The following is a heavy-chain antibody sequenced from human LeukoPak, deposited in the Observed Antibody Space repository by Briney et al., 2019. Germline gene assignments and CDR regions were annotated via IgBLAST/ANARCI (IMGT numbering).Heavy chain of an antibody. D-gene: IGHD5-12*01. Sequence: ASVKVSCKASGYTFTSYGISWVRQAPGQGLEWMGWISAYNGNTNYAQKLQGRVTMTTDTSTSTAYMELRSLRSDDTAVYYCARDSGAHSGYDRFDYWGQGTLVTVSS. V-gene: IGHV1-18*01. CDR1: GYTFTSYG. J-gene: IGHJ4*02. CDR3: ARDSGAHSGYDRFDY. CDR2: ISAYNGNT.